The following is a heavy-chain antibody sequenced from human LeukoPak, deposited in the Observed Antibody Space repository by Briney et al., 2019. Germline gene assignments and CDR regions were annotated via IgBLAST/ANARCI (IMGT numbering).Heavy chain of an antibody. D-gene: IGHD6-6*01. J-gene: IGHJ4*02. CDR3: ARDDSSSSDLDY. Sequence: PGGSLRLSCAASGFTFSSYSMNWVRQAPGKGLEWVSSISSSSSYIYYADSVKGRFTISRDNAKNSLYLQMNSLRAEDTAVYYCARDDSSSSDLDYWGQGTLVTVSS. CDR1: GFTFSSYS. V-gene: IGHV3-21*01. CDR2: ISSSSSYI.